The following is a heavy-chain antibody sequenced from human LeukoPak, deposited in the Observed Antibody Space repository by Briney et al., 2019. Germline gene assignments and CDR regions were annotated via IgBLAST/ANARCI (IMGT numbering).Heavy chain of an antibody. J-gene: IGHJ6*03. V-gene: IGHV4-39*01. Sequence: SETLSLTCTVSGGSISSSSYYWGWIRQPPGKGLEWIGSIYYSGSTYYNPSLKSRVTISVDTSKNQFSLKLSSVTAADTAVYYCARVVAIGYCSSTSCDGPIYYYYYYMDVWGKGTTVTISS. D-gene: IGHD2-2*01. CDR3: ARVVAIGYCSSTSCDGPIYYYYYYMDV. CDR2: IYYSGST. CDR1: GGSISSSSYY.